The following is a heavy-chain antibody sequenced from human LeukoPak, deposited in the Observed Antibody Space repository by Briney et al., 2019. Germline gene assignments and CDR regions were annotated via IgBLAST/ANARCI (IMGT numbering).Heavy chain of an antibody. V-gene: IGHV1-18*04. CDR3: ARSNAVSGYSYGSDY. Sequence: GASVKVSCKASGYTFTSYGIGWVRQAPGQGLEWMGWISAYNGNTNYAQKLQGRVTMTTDTSTSTAYMELRSLRSDDTAVYYCARSNAVSGYSYGSDYWGQGTLVTVSS. D-gene: IGHD5-18*01. J-gene: IGHJ4*02. CDR2: ISAYNGNT. CDR1: GYTFTSYG.